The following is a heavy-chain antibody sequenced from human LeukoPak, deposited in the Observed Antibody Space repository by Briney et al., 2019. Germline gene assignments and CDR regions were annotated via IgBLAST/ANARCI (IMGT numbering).Heavy chain of an antibody. V-gene: IGHV1-18*01. CDR1: GYTFTSYD. CDR2: ISAYNGNT. J-gene: IGHJ4*02. Sequence: ASVKVSCKASGYTFTSYDINWVRQATGQGLEWMGWISAYNGNTNYAQKLQGRVTMTTDTSTSTAYMELRSLGSDDTAVYYCARDGRYRKSGYDCWGQGTLVTVSS. D-gene: IGHD5-12*01. CDR3: ARDGRYRKSGYDC.